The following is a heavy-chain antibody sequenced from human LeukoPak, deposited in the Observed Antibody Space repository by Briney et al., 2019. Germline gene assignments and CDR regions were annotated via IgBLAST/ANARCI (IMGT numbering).Heavy chain of an antibody. Sequence: ASVTVSCTVSGYTLTELSMHWVRQAPGKGLEWMGGFDPEDGETIYAQKFQGRVTMTEDTSTDTAYMELSSLRSEDTAVYYCATLTGTDVDAFDIWGQGTMVTVSS. V-gene: IGHV1-24*01. CDR1: GYTLTELS. CDR2: FDPEDGET. J-gene: IGHJ3*02. CDR3: ATLTGTDVDAFDI. D-gene: IGHD1/OR15-1a*01.